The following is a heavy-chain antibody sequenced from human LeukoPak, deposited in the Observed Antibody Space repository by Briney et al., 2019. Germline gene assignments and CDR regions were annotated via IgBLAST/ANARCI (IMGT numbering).Heavy chain of an antibody. CDR3: ARGGIAVAGFDY. V-gene: IGHV4-59*01. J-gene: IGHJ4*02. Sequence: PSETLSLTCTVSGGSISSYYWSWIRQPPGKGLEWIGYIYYSGSTNYNPYLQSRVTISVDTSKNQFSLKLSSVTAADTAVYYWARGGIAVAGFDYWGEGTLVTVSS. CDR2: IYYSGST. CDR1: GGSISSYY. D-gene: IGHD6-19*01.